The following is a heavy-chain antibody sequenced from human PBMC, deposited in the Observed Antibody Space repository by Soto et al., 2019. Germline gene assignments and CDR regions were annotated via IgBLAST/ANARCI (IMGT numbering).Heavy chain of an antibody. Sequence: SGPTLVNPTETLTLTCTFSGFSLSNARMGVSWIRQPPGKALEWLAHIFSNDEISYSTSLKSRFTISKDTSKSQVVLSMTNMDPVDTATYYCARQTIVGLVVSHFDSWGQGTLVTVSS. CDR1: GFSLSNARMG. J-gene: IGHJ4*02. CDR3: ARQTIVGLVVSHFDS. V-gene: IGHV2-26*01. CDR2: IFSNDEI. D-gene: IGHD3-3*01.